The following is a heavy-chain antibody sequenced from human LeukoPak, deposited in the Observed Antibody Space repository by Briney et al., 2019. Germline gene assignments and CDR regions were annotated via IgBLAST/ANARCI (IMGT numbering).Heavy chain of an antibody. CDR3: ARDSSYYYGMDV. CDR2: IYYSGST. Sequence: SETLSLTCTVSGGSISSYYWSWIRQPPGKGLEWIGYIYYSGSTNYNPSLKSRVTISVDTSKNQFSLKLSSVTAADTAVYYCARDSSYYYGMDVWGQGATVTVSS. J-gene: IGHJ6*02. V-gene: IGHV4-59*01. CDR1: GGSISSYY.